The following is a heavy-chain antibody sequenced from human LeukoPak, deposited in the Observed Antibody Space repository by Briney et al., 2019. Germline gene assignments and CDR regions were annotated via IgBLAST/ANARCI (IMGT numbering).Heavy chain of an antibody. V-gene: IGHV5-51*01. CDR3: ARTYRSSDPFDY. D-gene: IGHD6-6*01. CDR2: IYPGDPDT. J-gene: IGHJ4*02. CDR1: GYSFTSYW. Sequence: GESLKISCKGSGYSFTSYWIAWVRQMPGKGLEWMGIIYPGDPDTRYSPSFQGQVTLSADKSISTAFLQWSSLEASDTAMYYCARTYRSSDPFDYWGQGTLVTVSS.